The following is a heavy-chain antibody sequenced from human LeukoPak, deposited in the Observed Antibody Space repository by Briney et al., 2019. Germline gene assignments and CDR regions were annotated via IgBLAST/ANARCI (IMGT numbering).Heavy chain of an antibody. J-gene: IGHJ4*02. D-gene: IGHD4-17*01. CDR2: INANSGGT. V-gene: IGHV1-2*02. CDR3: RTDRYGDYGDYIDY. CDR1: GYTFTGYY. Sequence: ASVKVSCKASGYTFTGYYMHWVRQAPGQGLEWMGWINANSGGTNYAQKFQGRVTTTRDTSISTAYMELSRLRSDDTAVYYCRTDRYGDYGDYIDYWGQGTLVTVSS.